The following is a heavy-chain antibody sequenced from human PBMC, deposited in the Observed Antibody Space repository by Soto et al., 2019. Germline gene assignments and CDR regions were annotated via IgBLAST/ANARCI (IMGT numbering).Heavy chain of an antibody. CDR3: ARGDYGDYHSYYYGMAV. CDR1: GGSFHHDA. D-gene: IGHD4-17*01. Sequence: VQLVQSGGEVKKPGSSVKVACKASGGSFHHDAITWVRQAPGQGLAWLGGIIPISEITEYAQKFQGRVILTADKSTGTAYMELMSLRLEDTALYYCARGDYGDYHSYYYGMAVWGQGTTVTVSS. J-gene: IGHJ6*02. CDR2: IIPISEIT. V-gene: IGHV1-69*17.